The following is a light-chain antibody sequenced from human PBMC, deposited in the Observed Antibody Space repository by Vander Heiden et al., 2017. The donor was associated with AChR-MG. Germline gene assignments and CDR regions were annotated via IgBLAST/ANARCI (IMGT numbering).Light chain of an antibody. J-gene: IGLJ2*01. CDR3: QVWDSSSDHVG. CDR2: DDS. CDR1: NIGSKS. Sequence: SYVLTQPPSVSVAPGKTARITCGGNNIGSKSVHWYQQKPGQAPVLVVYDDSDRPSGIPKRFSGSNSGNTATLTISRVEAGDEADYYCQVWDSSSDHVGFGGGTKLTVL. V-gene: IGLV3-21*03.